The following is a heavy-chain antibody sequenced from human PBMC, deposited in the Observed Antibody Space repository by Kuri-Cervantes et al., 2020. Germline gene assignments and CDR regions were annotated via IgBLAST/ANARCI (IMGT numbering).Heavy chain of an antibody. J-gene: IGHJ6*02. CDR3: ARAHYYDSSGYFLNYYGMDV. CDR2: IWYDGSNK. D-gene: IGHD3-22*01. CDR1: GFTFSSYG. V-gene: IGHV3-33*01. Sequence: GGSLRLSCAASGFTFSSYGMHWVRQAPGKGLEWVAVIWYDGSNKYYADSVKGRSTISRDNSKNTLYLQMNSLRAEDTAVYYCARAHYYDSSGYFLNYYGMDVWGQGTTVTVSS.